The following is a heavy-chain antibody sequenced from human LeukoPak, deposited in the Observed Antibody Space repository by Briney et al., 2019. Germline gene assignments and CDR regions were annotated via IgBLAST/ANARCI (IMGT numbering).Heavy chain of an antibody. CDR1: GFTFTSYW. CDR3: ARDTYDSSGYYYGPFDY. CDR2: INTDGSST. Sequence: GGSLRLSCAASGFTFTSYWMHWVRHAPGKGLVWVSRINTDGSSTNYADSVKGRFTISRDKAKNTLYLQMISLRAEYTAVYYCARDTYDSSGYYYGPFDYWGQGTLVTVSS. J-gene: IGHJ4*02. V-gene: IGHV3-74*01. D-gene: IGHD3-22*01.